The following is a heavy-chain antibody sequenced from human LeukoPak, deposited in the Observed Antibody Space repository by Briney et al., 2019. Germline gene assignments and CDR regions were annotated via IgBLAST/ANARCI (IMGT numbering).Heavy chain of an antibody. D-gene: IGHD2-15*01. CDR3: TRHYCSGGSCYISGFDY. J-gene: IGHJ4*02. CDR2: INPNSGGT. Sequence: ASVKVSCKASGYTFTGYYMHWVRQAPGQGLEWMGWINPNSGGTNYAQKFQSRVTMTRDTSISTAYMELSRLRSDDTAVYYCTRHYCSGGSCYISGFDYWGQGTLVTVSS. CDR1: GYTFTGYY. V-gene: IGHV1-2*02.